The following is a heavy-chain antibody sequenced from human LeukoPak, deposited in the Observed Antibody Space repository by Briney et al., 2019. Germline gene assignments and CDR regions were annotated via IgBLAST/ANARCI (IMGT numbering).Heavy chain of an antibody. CDR3: ARDFHYYYMDV. J-gene: IGHJ6*03. V-gene: IGHV4-39*07. CDR1: GGSISSSSYY. Sequence: PSETLSLTCTVSGGSISSSSYYWGWIRQPPGKGLEWIGSIYYSGSTYYNPSLKSRVTISVDTSKNQFSLKLSSVTAADTAVYYCARDFHYYYMDVRGKGTTVTVSS. CDR2: IYYSGST.